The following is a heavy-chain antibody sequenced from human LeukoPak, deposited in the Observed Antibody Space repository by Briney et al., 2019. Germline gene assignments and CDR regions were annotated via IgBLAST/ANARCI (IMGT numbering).Heavy chain of an antibody. D-gene: IGHD3-22*01. Sequence: GGSLRLSCAASGFTFSSYSMNWVRQAPGKGLEWVSYISSSSSTIYYADPVKGRFTISRDNAKNSLYLQMNSLRAEDTAVYYCARDLAVVVVSAFDIWGQGTMVTVSS. CDR2: ISSSSSTI. J-gene: IGHJ3*02. CDR3: ARDLAVVVVSAFDI. V-gene: IGHV3-48*04. CDR1: GFTFSSYS.